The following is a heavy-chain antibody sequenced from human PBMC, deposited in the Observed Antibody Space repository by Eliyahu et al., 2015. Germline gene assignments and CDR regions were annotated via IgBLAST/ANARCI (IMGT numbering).Heavy chain of an antibody. CDR2: INAGTGNT. CDR3: ARDWGYDYTSNAFDL. Sequence: QXHLVQSGAEVKKPGASVKVSCKASGYTFTRNAMHWVRQAPGQSLEWMGWINAGTGNTKYSQKLQXRVTITRDTSASTVYMELRSLTSEDMAVYYCARDWGYDYTSNAFDLWGQGTMVTVSS. J-gene: IGHJ3*01. V-gene: IGHV1-3*01. CDR1: GYTFTRNA. D-gene: IGHD4-11*01.